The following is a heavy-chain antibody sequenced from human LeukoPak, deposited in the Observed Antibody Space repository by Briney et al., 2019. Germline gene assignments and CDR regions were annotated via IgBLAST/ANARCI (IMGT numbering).Heavy chain of an antibody. D-gene: IGHD3-10*01. Sequence: PGGSLRLSCTASGFHFRNSAMSWVRQAPGKGLEWVSTFNGDPDGTYYADSVKGRFTISRDNSKNTLHLYLNSLRAEDTAVYYCAKEFGTYHLRGFIAWGQGALVTVSS. CDR2: FNGDPDGT. CDR1: GFHFRNSA. CDR3: AKEFGTYHLRGFIA. J-gene: IGHJ5*02. V-gene: IGHV3-23*01.